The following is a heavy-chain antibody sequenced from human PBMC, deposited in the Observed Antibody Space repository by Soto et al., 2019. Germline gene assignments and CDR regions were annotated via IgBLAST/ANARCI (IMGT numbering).Heavy chain of an antibody. CDR3: ARGRRGYSYGYVYWFDP. V-gene: IGHV4-34*01. Sequence: QVQLQQWGAGLLKPSETLSLTCAVYGGSFSGYYWSWIRQPPGKGLEGGGEINHSGSTNYNPSLKSRVTISVDTSKNQFSLKLSSVTAADTAVYYCARGRRGYSYGYVYWFDPWGQGTLVTVSS. CDR2: INHSGST. CDR1: GGSFSGYY. J-gene: IGHJ5*02. D-gene: IGHD5-18*01.